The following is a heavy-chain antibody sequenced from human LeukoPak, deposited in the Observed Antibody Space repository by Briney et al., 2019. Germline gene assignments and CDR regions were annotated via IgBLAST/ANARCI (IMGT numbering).Heavy chain of an antibody. Sequence: ASVKVSCKASGYTFTGYYIHWVRQAPGQGLEWMGWISPNSGGTNHAQKFQGRVTMTRDTSITTAYMELSGLRSDDTAVYYCARESSCDTTNCLAPTDWFDPWGQGTLVTVSS. CDR3: ARESSCDTTNCLAPTDWFDP. CDR1: GYTFTGYY. V-gene: IGHV1-2*02. D-gene: IGHD2/OR15-2a*01. CDR2: ISPNSGGT. J-gene: IGHJ5*02.